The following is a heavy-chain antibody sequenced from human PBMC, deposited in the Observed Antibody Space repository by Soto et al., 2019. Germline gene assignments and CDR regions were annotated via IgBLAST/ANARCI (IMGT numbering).Heavy chain of an antibody. CDR1: GYTFTSYG. Sequence: ASVKVSGNASGYTFTSYGISWVLQAPGQGLEWMGWISAYNGNTNYAQKLQGRVTMTTDTSTSTAYMELRSLRSDDTAVYYCAREKRGSSSSMNDYWGQGTLVTVSS. D-gene: IGHD6-6*01. CDR2: ISAYNGNT. CDR3: AREKRGSSSSMNDY. V-gene: IGHV1-18*04. J-gene: IGHJ4*02.